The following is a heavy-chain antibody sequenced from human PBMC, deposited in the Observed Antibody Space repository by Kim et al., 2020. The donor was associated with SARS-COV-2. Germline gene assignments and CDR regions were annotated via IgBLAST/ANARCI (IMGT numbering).Heavy chain of an antibody. D-gene: IGHD3-16*01. Sequence: GGSLRLSCAASGFTFSSYGMHWVRQAPGKGLEWVAVIWYDGSNKYYADSVKGRFTISRDNSKNTLYLQMNSLRAEDTAVYYCARDRRVAWGQYYFDYWGQGTLVTVSS. J-gene: IGHJ4*02. CDR3: ARDRRVAWGQYYFDY. V-gene: IGHV3-33*01. CDR1: GFTFSSYG. CDR2: IWYDGSNK.